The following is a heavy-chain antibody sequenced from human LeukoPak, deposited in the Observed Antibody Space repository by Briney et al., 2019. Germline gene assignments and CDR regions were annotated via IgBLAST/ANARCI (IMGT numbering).Heavy chain of an antibody. CDR2: IYYSGST. CDR1: GGSISSYH. Sequence: PSETLSLTCTVSGGSISSYHWSWIRQPPGKGLEWIGYIYYSGSTNYNPPLKSQVTISVDTSKNQFSLKLSSVTAADTAVYYCAREYDILTGFASQGAFDIWGQGTMVTVSS. CDR3: AREYDILTGFASQGAFDI. J-gene: IGHJ3*02. V-gene: IGHV4-59*01. D-gene: IGHD3-9*01.